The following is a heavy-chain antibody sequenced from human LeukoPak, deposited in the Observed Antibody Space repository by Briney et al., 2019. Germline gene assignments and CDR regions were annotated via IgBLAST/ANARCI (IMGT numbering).Heavy chain of an antibody. D-gene: IGHD2-15*01. V-gene: IGHV3-30*02. CDR1: GFIFSSFG. CDR2: IQDDQSNK. J-gene: IGHJ6*03. Sequence: GGSLRLSCAASGFIFSSFGMHWVRQAPGKGLEWVAFIQDDQSNKFYADSVKGRFTISRDNCKNTLFLQMNSLRPEDTALYYCAKQMVERPHYYYMDVWGKGTTVTVSS. CDR3: AKQMVERPHYYYMDV.